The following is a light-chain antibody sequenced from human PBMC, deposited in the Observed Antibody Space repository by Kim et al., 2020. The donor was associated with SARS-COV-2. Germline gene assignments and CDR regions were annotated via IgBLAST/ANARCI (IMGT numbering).Light chain of an antibody. J-gene: IGKJ5*01. CDR2: DAS. CDR3: QQLSSYPIT. CDR1: QAISSY. V-gene: IGKV1-9*01. Sequence: ASVGDRVTITCRASQAISSYLAWYQQKAGKAPKLLIYDASTLLSGVPSRFSGSGSATDFTLTISSLQPEDFATYYCQQLSSYPITFGQGTRLEIK.